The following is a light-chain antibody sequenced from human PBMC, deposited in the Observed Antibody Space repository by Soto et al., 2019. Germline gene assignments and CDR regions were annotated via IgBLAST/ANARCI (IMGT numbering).Light chain of an antibody. CDR3: GSYTITTTLFV. Sequence: QSALTQPASVSGSPGQSVTISCTGTSRDLGDFNYVSWYQRHPGKAPKLIIFEVTNRPSGVSDRFSGSKSGNTASLTISELQAEDEAEYYCGSYTITTTLFVFGGGTQLTVL. J-gene: IGLJ7*01. V-gene: IGLV2-14*01. CDR2: EVT. CDR1: SRDLGDFNY.